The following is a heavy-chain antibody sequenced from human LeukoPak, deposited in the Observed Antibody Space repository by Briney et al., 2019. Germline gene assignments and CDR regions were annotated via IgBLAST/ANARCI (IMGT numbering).Heavy chain of an antibody. CDR3: ARGASYDTDAFDI. CDR2: IYSTGST. J-gene: IGHJ3*02. Sequence: SETLSLTCTVSGGSISSSSYYWGWIRQPPGKGLEWIGSIYSTGSTYYNPSLKSRVTISGDTSKNQFSLKLSSVTAADTAVFYCARGASYDTDAFDIWGQGTMVTVSS. CDR1: GGSISSSSYY. D-gene: IGHD3-22*01. V-gene: IGHV4-39*07.